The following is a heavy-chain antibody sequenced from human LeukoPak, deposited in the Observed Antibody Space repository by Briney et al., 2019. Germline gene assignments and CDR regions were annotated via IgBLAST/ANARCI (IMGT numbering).Heavy chain of an antibody. CDR2: IYPGDSDT. Sequence: GESLKISCKGSGYSFTSYWIGWVRQMPGKGLEWMGIIYPGDSDTRYSPSFQGQVTISADKSISTAYLQWSSLKASDTAMYYCARHTPSTYYYGSGSYYNPADYWGQGTLVTVSS. CDR3: ARHTPSTYYYGSGSYYNPADY. D-gene: IGHD3-10*01. J-gene: IGHJ4*02. CDR1: GYSFTSYW. V-gene: IGHV5-51*01.